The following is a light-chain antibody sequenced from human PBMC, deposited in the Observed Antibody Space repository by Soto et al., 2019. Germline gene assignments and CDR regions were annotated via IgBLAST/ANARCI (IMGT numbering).Light chain of an antibody. CDR1: QGIDNW. Sequence: DIQMTQSPSSVSASVGDSVTITCRASQGIDNWLAWYQQKPGMAPKLLISAASNLQSGVPTRFSGSGSGTDFTLTINSLQPEDFATYFCQQAIYFPLAFGGGTKVEI. J-gene: IGKJ4*01. CDR3: QQAIYFPLA. V-gene: IGKV1-12*01. CDR2: AAS.